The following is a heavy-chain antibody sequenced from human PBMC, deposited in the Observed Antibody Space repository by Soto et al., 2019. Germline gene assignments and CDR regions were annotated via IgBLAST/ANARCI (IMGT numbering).Heavy chain of an antibody. J-gene: IGHJ4*02. CDR1: GFTFSGSA. CDR3: TRQGGPMGDYYGSYDYGDYESGKAFDY. D-gene: IGHD4-17*01. CDR2: IRSKANSYAT. V-gene: IGHV3-73*01. Sequence: GGSLRLSCAASGFTFSGSAMHWVRQASGKGLEWVGRIRSKANSYATAYAASVKGRFTISRDDSKNTAYLQMNSLKTEDTAVYYCTRQGGPMGDYYGSYDYGDYESGKAFDYWGQGTLVTVSS.